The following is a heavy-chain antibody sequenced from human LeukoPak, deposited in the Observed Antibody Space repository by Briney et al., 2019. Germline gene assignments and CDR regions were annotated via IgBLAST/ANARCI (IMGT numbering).Heavy chain of an antibody. D-gene: IGHD3-16*01. J-gene: IGHJ2*01. CDR2: IYYGGST. CDR3: ARDNDDYVWGSPRGYFDL. V-gene: IGHV4-39*07. Sequence: PSETLSLTCTVAGGSISSSSYYWGWIRQPPGKGLEWIGSIYYGGSTYYNASLRSRVTTSVDTSKNQFSLKLSSVTAADTAVYYCARDNDDYVWGSPRGYFDLWGRGTLVTVSS. CDR1: GGSISSSSYY.